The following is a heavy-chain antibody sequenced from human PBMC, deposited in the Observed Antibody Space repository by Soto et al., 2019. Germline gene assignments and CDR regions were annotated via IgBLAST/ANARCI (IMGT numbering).Heavy chain of an antibody. J-gene: IGHJ6*02. CDR1: VFTFKDHA. CDR2: ISGSGEHT. V-gene: IGHV3-23*01. Sequence: PRWSLRLSCSASVFTFKDHAMNWFRQAPGKGLEWLSVISGSGEHTYSAASVKGRFTISRDNSKKIMYLQMDRLRVEDTALYYCARDRMLYATDYFYPMDVWGQGTTVTVSS. D-gene: IGHD2-8*01. CDR3: ARDRMLYATDYFYPMDV.